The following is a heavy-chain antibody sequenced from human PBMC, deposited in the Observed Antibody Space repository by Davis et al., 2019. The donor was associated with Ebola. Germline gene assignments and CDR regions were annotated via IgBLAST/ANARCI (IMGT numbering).Heavy chain of an antibody. CDR1: GFTFNNYT. CDR2: ISGSGSTT. Sequence: GESLKISCAASGFTFNNYTMSWVRQAPGKGLERVSAISGSGSTTYYADSVKGRFSISRDNSKNTLFLQMNSLRAEDTAVYYCAGSESYYKAVVWGQGTLVTVSS. D-gene: IGHD3-10*01. V-gene: IGHV3-23*01. CDR3: AGSESYYKAVV. J-gene: IGHJ4*02.